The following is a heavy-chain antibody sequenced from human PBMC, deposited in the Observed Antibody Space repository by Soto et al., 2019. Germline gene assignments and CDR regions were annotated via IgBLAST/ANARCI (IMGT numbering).Heavy chain of an antibody. D-gene: IGHD6-13*01. V-gene: IGHV1-8*01. CDR3: AREWSAAGHFYGMDV. Sequence: QVQLVQSGAEVKKPGASVQVSCKTSGYTFTSYDINWVRQAPGQGLEWVGWMNTNSDDTRSAQKFRGRLTLTTDKSMRVVYMKLSKLRPDDTAVYYCAREWSAAGHFYGMDVWGQGTTVAVSS. CDR2: MNTNSDDT. J-gene: IGHJ6*02. CDR1: GYTFTSYD.